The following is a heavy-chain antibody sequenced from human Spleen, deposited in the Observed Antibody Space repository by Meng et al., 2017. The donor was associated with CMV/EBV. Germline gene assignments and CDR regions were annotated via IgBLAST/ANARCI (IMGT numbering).Heavy chain of an antibody. J-gene: IGHJ4*02. D-gene: IGHD3-16*01. Sequence: QVQLVQSGSEVKKPGASVKVSCRASGYIFRNYAISWVRQAPGQGLGWMGYIRGHNGDTSYAQKYQGRLTLSTDAARSTAYMEIRSLTYDDTAVYYCARDDPGDPLDFWGQGTLVTVSS. CDR3: ARDDPGDPLDF. CDR2: IRGHNGDT. CDR1: GYIFRNYA. V-gene: IGHV1-18*01.